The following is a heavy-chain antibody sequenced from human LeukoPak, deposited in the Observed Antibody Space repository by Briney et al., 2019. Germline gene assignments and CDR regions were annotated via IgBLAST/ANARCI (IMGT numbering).Heavy chain of an antibody. D-gene: IGHD3-10*01. J-gene: IGHJ4*02. CDR3: ARRGDYGSGAYVY. Sequence: SETLSLTCTVSGGSISSYYWSWIRRPPGKGLEWIGYIYYSGSTNYNPSLKSRVTISVDTSKNQFSLKLSSVTAADTAVYYCARRGDYGSGAYVYWGQGTLVTVSS. CDR2: IYYSGST. V-gene: IGHV4-59*08. CDR1: GGSISSYY.